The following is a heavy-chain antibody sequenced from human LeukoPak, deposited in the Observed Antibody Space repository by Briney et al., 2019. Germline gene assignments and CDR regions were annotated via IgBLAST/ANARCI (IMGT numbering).Heavy chain of an antibody. J-gene: IGHJ4*02. CDR2: INPSGGST. CDR1: GYTFTDYY. Sequence: GASVKISCKASGYTFTDYYMHWVQQAPGQGLEWMGIINPSGGSTSYAQKFQGRVTMTRDTSTSTVYMELSSLRSDDTAAYYCASSSLTFGVVIMPYFDYWGQGTLVTVSS. V-gene: IGHV1-46*01. D-gene: IGHD3-3*01. CDR3: ASSSLTFGVVIMPYFDY.